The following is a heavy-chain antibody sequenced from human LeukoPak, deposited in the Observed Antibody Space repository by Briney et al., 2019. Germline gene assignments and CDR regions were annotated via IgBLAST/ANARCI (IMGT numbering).Heavy chain of an antibody. CDR2: ISGSGGGT. CDR3: AKGLNYGDYDN. CDR1: GFTFSTYA. D-gene: IGHD4-17*01. Sequence: GGSLRLSCPASGFTFSTYAMSWVRQAPGKGLEWVSAISGSGGGTYYADSVKGRFTISRDNSKNTLYLQMNSLRAEDTAVYYCAKGLNYGDYDNWGQGTLVTVSS. V-gene: IGHV3-23*01. J-gene: IGHJ4*02.